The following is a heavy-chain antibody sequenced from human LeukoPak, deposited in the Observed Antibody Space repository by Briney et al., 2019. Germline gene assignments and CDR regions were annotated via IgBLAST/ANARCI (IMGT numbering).Heavy chain of an antibody. CDR1: GFTFSSYA. J-gene: IGHJ6*02. CDR2: ISSNGGST. Sequence: GGSLRLSCAASGFTFSSYAMHWVRQAPGKGLEYVSVISSNGGSTYYAKSVKGRFTISRDNSKNTLYLQMGSLRAEDMAVYYCARGEVYRGNSQYYYYGMDVWGQGTTVTVSS. CDR3: ARGEVYRGNSQYYYYGMDV. D-gene: IGHD4-23*01. V-gene: IGHV3-64*01.